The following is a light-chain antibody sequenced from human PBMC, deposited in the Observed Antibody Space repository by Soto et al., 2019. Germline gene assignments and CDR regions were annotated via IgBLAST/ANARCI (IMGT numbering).Light chain of an antibody. Sequence: EIVLTQSPGTLSLSPGERATLSCRASQSLGSSYLAWYQQKAGQAPRLLMYGASNRARGIPHRFSGSGSGTYFALLINSLQPDDFAVYFCLHYGNTPPYTFGQGTRLAIK. CDR1: QSLGSSY. V-gene: IGKV3-20*01. CDR3: LHYGNTPPYT. J-gene: IGKJ2*01. CDR2: GAS.